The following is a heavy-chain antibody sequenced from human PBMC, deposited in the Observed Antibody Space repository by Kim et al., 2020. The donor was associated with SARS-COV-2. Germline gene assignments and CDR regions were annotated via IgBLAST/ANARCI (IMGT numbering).Heavy chain of an antibody. Sequence: YADAVKGRLPISRDNSKNTLYLQVNSLRAEDTAVYFCARDFKVTTLDPWGQGTLVTVSS. V-gene: IGHV3-30*07. CDR3: ARDFKVTTLDP. J-gene: IGHJ5*02. D-gene: IGHD4-17*01.